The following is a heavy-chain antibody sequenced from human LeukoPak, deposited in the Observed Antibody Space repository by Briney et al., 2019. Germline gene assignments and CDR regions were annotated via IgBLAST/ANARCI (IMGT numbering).Heavy chain of an antibody. Sequence: GASLKVSCKASGGTFSSYAISWVRQAPGQGLEWMGGIIPIFGTANYAQKFQGRVTITADESTSTAYMELSSLRSEDTAVYYCARDLNGDYRFDYWGQGTLVTVSS. CDR2: IIPIFGTA. D-gene: IGHD2-21*01. V-gene: IGHV1-69*01. J-gene: IGHJ4*02. CDR3: ARDLNGDYRFDY. CDR1: GGTFSSYA.